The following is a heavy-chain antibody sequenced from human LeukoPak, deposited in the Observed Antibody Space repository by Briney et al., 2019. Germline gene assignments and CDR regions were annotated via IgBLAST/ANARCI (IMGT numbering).Heavy chain of an antibody. CDR3: ARFCSSTSCYTDHWFDP. D-gene: IGHD2-2*02. V-gene: IGHV1-18*01. CDR2: ISAYNGNT. Sequence: ASVTVSCKASGYTFTSYGISWVRQAPGQGLAWMGWISAYNGNTNYAQKLQGRVTMTTDTSTSTAYMELRSLRSDDTAVYYCARFCSSTSCYTDHWFDPWGQGTLVTVSS. CDR1: GYTFTSYG. J-gene: IGHJ5*02.